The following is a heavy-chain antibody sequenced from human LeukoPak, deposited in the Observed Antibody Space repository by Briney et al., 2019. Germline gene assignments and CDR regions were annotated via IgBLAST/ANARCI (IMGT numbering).Heavy chain of an antibody. D-gene: IGHD3-22*01. CDR2: IYSGVST. CDR3: ARDRRYYDSSGYYFHWYFDL. V-gene: IGHV3-53*01. Sequence: GVSLRLSCAASGFTVSSNYMSWVRQAPGKGLEWASVIYSGVSTYYADSVKGRFTISRDNSKNTLYLQMNSLRAEDTALYYCARDRRYYDSSGYYFHWYFDLWGRGTLVTVSS. CDR1: GFTVSSNY. J-gene: IGHJ2*01.